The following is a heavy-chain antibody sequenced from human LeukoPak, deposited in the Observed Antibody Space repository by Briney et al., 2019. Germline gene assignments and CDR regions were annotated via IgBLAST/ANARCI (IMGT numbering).Heavy chain of an antibody. D-gene: IGHD1-1*01. CDR2: ISSSSSYI. CDR1: GFTFSSYS. CDR3: ARDRTGTTFGYYSYGMDV. J-gene: IGHJ6*02. Sequence: GGSLRLSCAASGFTFSSYSMNWVRQAPGKGLEWVSSISSSSSYIYYADSVKGRFTISRDNAKNSLYLQMNSLRAEDTAVYYCARDRTGTTFGYYSYGMDVWGQGTTVTVSS. V-gene: IGHV3-21*01.